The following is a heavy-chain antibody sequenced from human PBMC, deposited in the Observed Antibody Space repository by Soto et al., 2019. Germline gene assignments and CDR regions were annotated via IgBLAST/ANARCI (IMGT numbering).Heavy chain of an antibody. J-gene: IGHJ4*02. D-gene: IGHD3-22*01. CDR1: GGSLSSGAYY. Sequence: LSETLSLTCTVSGGSLSSGAYYSSWIRQHPGKGPEWIGYIYHYNGNTYYNQYLKSRVTISVDTSKNHFSLKLTSVIAADTAVYYCATATYYFDSTGYQTSFFDYWAQGTLVTVSS. CDR2: IYHYNGNT. CDR3: ATATYYFDSTGYQTSFFDY. V-gene: IGHV4-31*03.